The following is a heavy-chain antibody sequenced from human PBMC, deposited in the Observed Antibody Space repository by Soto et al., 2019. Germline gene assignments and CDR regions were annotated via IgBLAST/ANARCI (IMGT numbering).Heavy chain of an antibody. CDR1: GYTFTSYA. CDR2: INAGNGNT. V-gene: IGHV1-3*01. D-gene: IGHD2-15*01. J-gene: IGHJ4*02. CDR3: ARDYSASWPNY. Sequence: ASVKVSCKASGYTFTSYAMHWVRQAPGQRLEWTGWINAGNGNTKYSQKFQGRVTITRDTSASTAYMELSSLRSEDTAVYYCARDYSASWPNYWGQGTLVTVSS.